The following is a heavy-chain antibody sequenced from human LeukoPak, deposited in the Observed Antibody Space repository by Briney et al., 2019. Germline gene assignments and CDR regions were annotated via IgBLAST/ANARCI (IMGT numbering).Heavy chain of an antibody. J-gene: IGHJ6*03. V-gene: IGHV3-48*04. CDR2: ISSSSSTI. D-gene: IGHD1-26*01. CDR1: GFSFSIYG. CDR3: ARDGYSGSYYRLYYFFMDV. Sequence: PGGSLRLSCAASGFSFSIYGMNWVRQAPGKGLEWISYISSSSSTIYYADSVKGRFTISRDNAKNSLYLQMNSLRGEDTAVYYCARDGYSGSYYRLYYFFMDVWGKGTTVTVSS.